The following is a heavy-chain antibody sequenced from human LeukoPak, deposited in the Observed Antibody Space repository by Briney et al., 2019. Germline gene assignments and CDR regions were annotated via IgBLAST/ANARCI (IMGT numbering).Heavy chain of an antibody. CDR2: ISWNSGSI. Sequence: GGSLRLSCAASGFTFDDYVMHWVRQAPGKGLEWVSGISWNSGSIGYADSVKGRFTISRDNAKNSLYLQMNSRRAEDTALYYCAKDSVGATTTGWFDPWGQGTLVTVSS. CDR1: GFTFDDYV. CDR3: AKDSVGATTTGWFDP. J-gene: IGHJ5*02. V-gene: IGHV3-9*01. D-gene: IGHD1-26*01.